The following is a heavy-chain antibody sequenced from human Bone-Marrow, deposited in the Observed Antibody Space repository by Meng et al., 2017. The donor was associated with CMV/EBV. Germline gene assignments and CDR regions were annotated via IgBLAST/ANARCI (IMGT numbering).Heavy chain of an antibody. Sequence: GGSLRLSCAASSFTFSSYWMTWVRQAPGKGLEWVANIKHGGREKYYVDSVKGRFTISRDNAKNSLHLQMNSLRAEDTAVYYCARVKIGMTGHDAFDIWGQGTMVTVSS. CDR2: IKHGGREK. CDR3: ARVKIGMTGHDAFDI. J-gene: IGHJ3*02. CDR1: SFTFSSYW. D-gene: IGHD3-10*01. V-gene: IGHV3-7*01.